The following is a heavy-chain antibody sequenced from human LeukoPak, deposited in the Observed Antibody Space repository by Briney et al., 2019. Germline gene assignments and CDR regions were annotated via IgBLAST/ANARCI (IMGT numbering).Heavy chain of an antibody. CDR2: IYYSGST. Sequence: TASETLSLTCTVSGGSISSSSYYWGWIRQPPGKGLEWIGSIYYSGSTYYNPSLKSRVTISVDTSKNQFSLKLSSVTAADTAVYYCARDGYYDSSGFDYWGQGTLVTVSS. J-gene: IGHJ4*02. CDR1: GGSISSSSYY. D-gene: IGHD3-22*01. V-gene: IGHV4-39*02. CDR3: ARDGYYDSSGFDY.